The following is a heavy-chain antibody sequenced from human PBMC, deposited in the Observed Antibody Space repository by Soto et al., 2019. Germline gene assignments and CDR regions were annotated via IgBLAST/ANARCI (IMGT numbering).Heavy chain of an antibody. J-gene: IGHJ4*02. CDR1: GFTFSGSA. CDR3: TRPRVDYGGNSDSDY. D-gene: IGHD4-17*01. Sequence: PGGSLRLSCAASGFTFSGSAMHWVRQASGKGLEWVGRIRSKANSYATAYAASVKGRFTISRDDSKNTAYLQMNSLKTEDTAVYYCTRPRVDYGGNSDSDYWGQGTLVTVSS. V-gene: IGHV3-73*01. CDR2: IRSKANSYAT.